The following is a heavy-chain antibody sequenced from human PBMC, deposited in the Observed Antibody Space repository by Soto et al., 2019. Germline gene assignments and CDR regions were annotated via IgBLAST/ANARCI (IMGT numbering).Heavy chain of an antibody. J-gene: IGHJ4*02. CDR3: ASPSMSITVAGSQRFDY. CDR2: ISGGGSVT. V-gene: IGHV3-23*01. CDR1: GFTFSNYA. D-gene: IGHD6-19*01. Sequence: GGSLRLSCVACGFTFSNYAMSWVRQAPGKGLEWVSSISGGGSVTYYADSVKGRFTISRDSSKNTLYLQMNGLRAEDTAVYYCASPSMSITVAGSQRFDYWGQGALVTVSS.